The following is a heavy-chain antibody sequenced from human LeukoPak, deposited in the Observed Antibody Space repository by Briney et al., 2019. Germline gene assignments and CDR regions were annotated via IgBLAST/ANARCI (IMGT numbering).Heavy chain of an antibody. CDR3: ARGPDYYGSGSYLDY. CDR2: ISSSGSTI. J-gene: IGHJ4*02. D-gene: IGHD3-10*01. V-gene: IGHV3-48*03. CDR1: GFTFSSYE. Sequence: PGGSLRLSCAASGFTFSSYEMNWARQAPGKGLEWVSYISSSGSTIYYADSVKGRFTISRDNAKNSLYLQMNSLRAEDTAVYYYARGPDYYGSGSYLDYWGQGTLVTVSS.